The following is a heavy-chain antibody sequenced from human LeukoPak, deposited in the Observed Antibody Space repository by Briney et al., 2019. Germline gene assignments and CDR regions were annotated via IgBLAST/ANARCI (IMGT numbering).Heavy chain of an antibody. D-gene: IGHD6-19*01. V-gene: IGHV3-30*07. CDR1: GFTFDNYA. CDR3: AKERNLEIAVAGTIFDY. CDR2: ISFDGSNK. Sequence: PGGSLRLSCAASGFTFDNYAIHWVRQAPGKGLQWVAVISFDGSNKYYADSVKGRFTISRDNSKNMIYLEMSSLKAEDTAVYYCAKERNLEIAVAGTIFDYWGQGTLVTVSS. J-gene: IGHJ4*02.